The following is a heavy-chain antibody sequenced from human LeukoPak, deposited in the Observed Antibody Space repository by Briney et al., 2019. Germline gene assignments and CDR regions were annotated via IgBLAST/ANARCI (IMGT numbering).Heavy chain of an antibody. CDR3: AKGSAQYYFDS. J-gene: IGHJ4*02. D-gene: IGHD3-10*01. Sequence: GGSLRLSCAASGFTFKNYAMYWVRQAPGKGLEWVSAIIESGESTYYTDSVKGRFTISRDNSKNTLYLQMNSLRAEDTAFYYCAKGSAQYYFDSWGQGTLATVSS. CDR1: GFTFKNYA. V-gene: IGHV3-23*01. CDR2: IIESGEST.